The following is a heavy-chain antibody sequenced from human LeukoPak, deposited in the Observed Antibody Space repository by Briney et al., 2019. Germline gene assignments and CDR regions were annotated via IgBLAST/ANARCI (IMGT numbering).Heavy chain of an antibody. J-gene: IGHJ4*02. D-gene: IGHD3-22*01. CDR1: GYTLTGYY. V-gene: IGHV1-46*01. CDR3: ARESVLGSYYYDSRIRYFDY. CDR2: INPSGGST. Sequence: ASVKVSCKASGYTLTGYYMHWVRQAPGQGLEWMGIINPSGGSTSYAQKFQGRVTMTRDTFTSTVYMELSSLRSEDTAVYYCARESVLGSYYYDSRIRYFDYWGQGTLVTVSS.